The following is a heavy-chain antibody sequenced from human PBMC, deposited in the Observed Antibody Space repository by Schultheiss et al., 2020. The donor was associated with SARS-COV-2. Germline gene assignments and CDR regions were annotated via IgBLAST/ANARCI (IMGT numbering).Heavy chain of an antibody. CDR2: ISGSGGTT. V-gene: IGHV3-23*01. D-gene: IGHD7-27*01. J-gene: IGHJ4*02. CDR3: ARDQNWGFDY. Sequence: GGSLRLSCAASGFTFSTFAMTWVRQAPGKGLEWVSGISGSGGTTNYADSVKGRFTLSRDNSKNTIFLQMNSLRPDDTAVYYCARDQNWGFDYWGQGALVTVSS. CDR1: GFTFSTFA.